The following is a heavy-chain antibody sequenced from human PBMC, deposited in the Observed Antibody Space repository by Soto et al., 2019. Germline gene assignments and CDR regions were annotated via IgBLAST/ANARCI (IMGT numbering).Heavy chain of an antibody. J-gene: IGHJ4*02. CDR2: IYSGGST. D-gene: IGHD3-10*01. CDR3: ARDTGSIYFDY. V-gene: IGHV3-53*01. CDR1: GFTVSSNY. Sequence: PGGSLRLSCAASGFTVSSNYMSWVRQAPGKGLEWVSVIYSGGSTYYADSVKGRFTISRDNSKNTLYLQMSSLRAEDTAVYYCARDTGSIYFDYWGQGTLVTVSS.